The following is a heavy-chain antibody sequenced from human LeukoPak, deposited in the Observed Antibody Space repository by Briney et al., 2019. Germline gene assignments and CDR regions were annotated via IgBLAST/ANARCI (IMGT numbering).Heavy chain of an antibody. V-gene: IGHV1-2*02. CDR2: INPNSGGT. CDR1: GYTFTSYG. CDR3: ARDLGGSYGSGSYYKHYYYYGMDV. J-gene: IGHJ6*02. D-gene: IGHD3-10*01. Sequence: GASVKVSCKASGYTFTSYGISWVRQAPGQGLEWMGWINPNSGGTNYAQQFQGRVTMTRDTSISTAYMELSRLRPDDTAVYYCARDLGGSYGSGSYYKHYYYYGMDVWGQGTTVTVSS.